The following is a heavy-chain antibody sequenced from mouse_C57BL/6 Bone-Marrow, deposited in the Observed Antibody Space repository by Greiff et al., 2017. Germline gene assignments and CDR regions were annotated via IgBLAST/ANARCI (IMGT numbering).Heavy chain of an antibody. CDR2: IHPSDSDT. Sequence: QVQLQQPGAELVKPGASVKVSCKASGFNFKSNWMHWVKQRPGQGLEWIGRIHPSDSDTKYNQKFKGKATLTVDTSSSTAYMQLSSLTSEDTAVYYCAIEDSTGYDFDYWGKGTTLTVSS. CDR3: AIEDSTGYDFDY. D-gene: IGHD3-2*02. CDR1: GFNFKSNW. V-gene: IGHV1-74*01. J-gene: IGHJ2*01.